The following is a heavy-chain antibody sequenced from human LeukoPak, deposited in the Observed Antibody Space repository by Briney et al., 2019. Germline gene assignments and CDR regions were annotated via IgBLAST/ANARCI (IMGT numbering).Heavy chain of an antibody. CDR3: ARDRLMVYAGPWFDP. CDR2: IYTSGST. Sequence: SETLSLTCTVSGGSISSYYWSWIRQPAGKGLEWIGRIYTSGSTNYNPSLKSRVTMSVDTSKNQFPLKLSSVTAADTAVYYCARDRLMVYAGPWFDPWGQGTLVTVSS. CDR1: GGSISSYY. J-gene: IGHJ5*02. V-gene: IGHV4-4*07. D-gene: IGHD2-8*01.